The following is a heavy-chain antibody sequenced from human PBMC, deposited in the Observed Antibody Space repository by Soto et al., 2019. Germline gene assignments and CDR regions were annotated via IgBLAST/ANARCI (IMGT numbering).Heavy chain of an antibody. D-gene: IGHD1-26*01. V-gene: IGHV1-18*01. CDR1: GYNFNSYT. CDR2: ISAYNGNT. J-gene: IGHJ5*02. CDR3: ARVVGALGHWFDP. Sequence: QVQLVQSGAEVKKPGASVKVSCKASGYNFNSYTISWVRQAPGQGLEWMGRISAYNGNTNYAQKPQGRVNMTTDTSTRTAYMELRSLRSDDTAVYHCARVVGALGHWFDPWGQGTLVTVSS.